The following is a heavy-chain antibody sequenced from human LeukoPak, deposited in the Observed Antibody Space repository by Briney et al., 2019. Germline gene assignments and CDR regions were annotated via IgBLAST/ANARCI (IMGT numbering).Heavy chain of an antibody. CDR1: GFTFSSYS. CDR2: ISSSSSYI. Sequence: GGSLRLSCAASGFTFSSYSMNWVRQAPGKGLEWVSSISSSSSYIYYADSVKGRFTISRDNSKNTLYLQMNSLRAEDTAVYYCAKIRGPRVGYFDYWGQGTLVTVSS. J-gene: IGHJ4*02. CDR3: AKIRGPRVGYFDY. V-gene: IGHV3-21*04.